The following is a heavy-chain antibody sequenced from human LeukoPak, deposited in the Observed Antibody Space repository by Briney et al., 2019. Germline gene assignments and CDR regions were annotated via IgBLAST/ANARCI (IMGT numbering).Heavy chain of an antibody. CDR3: ARAELWYYGSGSYSNFDY. Sequence: WASVKVSCKASGGTFSSYAISWVRQAPGQGLEWMGWISAYNGNTNYAQKLQGRVTMTTDTSTSIAYMELRSLRSDDTAVYYCARAELWYYGSGSYSNFDYWGQGTLVTVSS. CDR2: ISAYNGNT. J-gene: IGHJ4*02. CDR1: GGTFSSYA. D-gene: IGHD3-10*01. V-gene: IGHV1-18*01.